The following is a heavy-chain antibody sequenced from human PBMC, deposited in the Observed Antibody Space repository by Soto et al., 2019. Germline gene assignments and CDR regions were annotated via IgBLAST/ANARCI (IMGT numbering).Heavy chain of an antibody. CDR3: VKGGWLDF. CDR2: ISDDGSRT. Sequence: QPGGSLRLSCAASGFSFSTFEMSWVRQAPGRGLEWVSFISDDGSRTYYADAVKGRFTISRDNSKHTLYLQMNSLTAEDTAVYACVKGGWLDFWGQGTLVTVSS. D-gene: IGHD3-16*01. J-gene: IGHJ5*01. CDR1: GFSFSTFE. V-gene: IGHV3-23*01.